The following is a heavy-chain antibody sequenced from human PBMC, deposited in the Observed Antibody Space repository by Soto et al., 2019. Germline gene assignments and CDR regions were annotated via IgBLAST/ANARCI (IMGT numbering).Heavy chain of an antibody. D-gene: IGHD5-12*01. CDR2: ISGSSSTI. J-gene: IGHJ6*02. Sequence: PGGSLRLSCAVSGFPFIRYSMNWVRQAPGKGLEWIAYISGSSSTIKYADSVKGRFTISRDNAKNSLYLQMNSLRAEDTAVYFCARDVYSGTWTTGEDVWGQGTTVTVSS. CDR1: GFPFIRYS. CDR3: ARDVYSGTWTTGEDV. V-gene: IGHV3-48*01.